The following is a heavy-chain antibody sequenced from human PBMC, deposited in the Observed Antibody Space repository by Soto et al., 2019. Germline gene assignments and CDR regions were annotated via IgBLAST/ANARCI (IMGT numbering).Heavy chain of an antibody. D-gene: IGHD3-9*01. V-gene: IGHV3-30*18. CDR1: GFTFSSYG. J-gene: IGHJ4*02. CDR2: ISYDGSNK. CDR3: ANLEGILTGYDDYFDY. Sequence: GGSLRLSCAASGFTFSSYGMHWVRQAPGKGLEWVAVISYDGSNKYYADSVKGRFTISRDNSKNTLYLQMNSLRAEDTAVYYCANLEGILTGYDDYFDYWGQGTLVTVSS.